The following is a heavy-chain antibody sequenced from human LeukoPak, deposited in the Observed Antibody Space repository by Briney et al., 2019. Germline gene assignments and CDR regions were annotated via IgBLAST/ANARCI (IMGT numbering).Heavy chain of an antibody. V-gene: IGHV3-13*01. CDR2: IGTAGDT. J-gene: IGHJ4*02. CDR3: ARAPPARTGLYYFDY. Sequence: GGSLRLSCAASGFTFSSYDMHWVRHATGKGLEWVSAIGTAGDTYYPGSVKGRFTISRESAKNSLYLRMNSLRAGDTAVYYCARAPPARTGLYYFDYWGQGTLVTVSS. CDR1: GFTFSSYD. D-gene: IGHD1-1*01.